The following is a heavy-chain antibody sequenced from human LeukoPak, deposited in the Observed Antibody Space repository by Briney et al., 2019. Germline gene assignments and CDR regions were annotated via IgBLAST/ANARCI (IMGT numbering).Heavy chain of an antibody. CDR2: ISHTGDK. Sequence: SETLPLTCTVSGDSITSSYCSWLRHPPGNTLHCLGYISHTGDKMYNPSLRGRLTMSLDTSKNQVSLRLTSVTAADTAVYFCAKTARVPFHWGQGTPVTVSS. CDR1: GDSITSSY. D-gene: IGHD6-6*01. CDR3: AKTARVPFH. V-gene: IGHV4-59*08. J-gene: IGHJ4*02.